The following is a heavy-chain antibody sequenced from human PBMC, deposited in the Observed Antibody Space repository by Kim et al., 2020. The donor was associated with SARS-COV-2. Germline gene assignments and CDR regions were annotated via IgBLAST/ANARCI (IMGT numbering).Heavy chain of an antibody. CDR2: TYYRSKWYH. D-gene: IGHD1-26*01. CDR3: ARVWDDYYYAMDV. V-gene: IGHV6-1*01. J-gene: IGHJ6*02. CDR1: GDSVSSNSAA. Sequence: SQTLSLTCAISGDSVSSNSAAWHWIRQSPSRGLEWLGRTYYRSKWYHDYALSLKSRITINPDTSKNQFSLQLSSVTPEDTAVYYCARVWDDYYYAMDVWGQGTTVTVSS.